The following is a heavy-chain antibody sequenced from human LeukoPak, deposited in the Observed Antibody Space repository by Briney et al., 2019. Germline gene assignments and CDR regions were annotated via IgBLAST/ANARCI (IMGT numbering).Heavy chain of an antibody. CDR1: GYSFTSYW. D-gene: IGHD2-2*01. Sequence: GESLRISCKGSGYSFTSYWIGWVRQMPGKGLEWMGIIYPGDSDTRYSPSFQGQVTISADKSISTAYLQWSSLKASDTAMYYCARGRPGYCSSTSCSSFGYWGQGTLVTVYS. V-gene: IGHV5-51*01. J-gene: IGHJ4*02. CDR2: IYPGDSDT. CDR3: ARGRPGYCSSTSCSSFGY.